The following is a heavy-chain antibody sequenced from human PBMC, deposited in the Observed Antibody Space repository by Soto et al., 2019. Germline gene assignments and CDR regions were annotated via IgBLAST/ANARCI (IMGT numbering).Heavy chain of an antibody. J-gene: IGHJ4*02. CDR1: GFTVAESA. CDR3: TKGYYGSGSSYFAY. Sequence: GGALRLSCAASGFTVAESAMHLVRQAPGKGLEWVSGISWNSRSIDYADSVKGRFTISRDNAKNSLFLQMNSLRPEDTALYYCTKGYYGSGSSYFAYWGRRALVTVSS. V-gene: IGHV3-9*01. CDR2: ISWNSRSI. D-gene: IGHD3-10*01.